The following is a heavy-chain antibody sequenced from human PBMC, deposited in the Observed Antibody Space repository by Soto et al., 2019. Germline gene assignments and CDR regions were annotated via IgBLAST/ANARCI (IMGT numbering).Heavy chain of an antibody. Sequence: QITLKESGPTLVKPTQTLTLTCSFSGFSLSTTGVGVGWIRQSPGKALEWLAIIYWDNDKRYSPSLKSRVTITKDTSKNQVVLTVTNMDPVDTGTYYCARSLWFGELHWGQGVLVTVSS. D-gene: IGHD3-10*01. V-gene: IGHV2-5*02. CDR3: ARSLWFGELH. J-gene: IGHJ4*02. CDR1: GFSLSTTGVG. CDR2: IYWDNDK.